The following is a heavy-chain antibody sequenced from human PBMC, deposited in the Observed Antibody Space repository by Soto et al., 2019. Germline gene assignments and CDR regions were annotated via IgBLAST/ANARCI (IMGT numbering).Heavy chain of an antibody. Sequence: SVKVSCKDSGYTFASYGSSWVRQAPGQGLEWMGWISAYNGNTNYAQKLQGRVTMTTDTSTSTAYMELRSLRSDDTAVYYCARGAANYYDSSGYYSYFDYWGQGTLVTVSS. V-gene: IGHV1-18*01. CDR1: GYTFASYG. CDR3: ARGAANYYDSSGYYSYFDY. D-gene: IGHD3-22*01. CDR2: ISAYNGNT. J-gene: IGHJ4*02.